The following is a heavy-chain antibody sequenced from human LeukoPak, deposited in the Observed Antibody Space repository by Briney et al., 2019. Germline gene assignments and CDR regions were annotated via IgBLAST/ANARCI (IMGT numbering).Heavy chain of an antibody. Sequence: SETLSLTCIVSVYSISSGYYWGWIRQPPGKGLEWIGSIYHSGSTYYNPSLKSRVTISVDTSKNQFSLKLSSVTAADTAVYYCARVGGSGSYYYYYYMDVWGKGTTVTVSS. J-gene: IGHJ6*03. CDR1: VYSISSGYY. CDR2: IYHSGST. CDR3: ARVGGSGSYYYYYYMDV. V-gene: IGHV4-38-2*02. D-gene: IGHD3-10*01.